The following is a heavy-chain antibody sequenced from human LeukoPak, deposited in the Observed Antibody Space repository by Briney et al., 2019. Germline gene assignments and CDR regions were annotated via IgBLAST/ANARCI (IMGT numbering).Heavy chain of an antibody. Sequence: GASVKVSCKVSGYTLTELSMHWVRQAPGKGCEWMGGFDPEDGETIYAQKFQGRVTMTEDTSTDTAYMELSSLISEDTAVYYCATYDFWSGYYERGTNWFDPWGQGTLVTVSS. V-gene: IGHV1-24*01. CDR2: FDPEDGET. D-gene: IGHD3-3*01. CDR3: ATYDFWSGYYERGTNWFDP. J-gene: IGHJ5*02. CDR1: GYTLTELS.